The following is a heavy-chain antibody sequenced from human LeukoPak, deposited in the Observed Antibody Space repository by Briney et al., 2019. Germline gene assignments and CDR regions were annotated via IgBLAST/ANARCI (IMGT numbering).Heavy chain of an antibody. CDR3: ARDYSTVTTFFDY. Sequence: PGGSLRLSCAASGFTFRTYNMNWVRQAPGKGLEWVSYITSGGTTIYYADSVKGRFTISRDNAENSLYLQMNSLRAEDTAVYYCARDYSTVTTFFDYWGQGTLVTVSS. CDR1: GFTFRTYN. D-gene: IGHD4-17*01. J-gene: IGHJ4*02. CDR2: ITSGGTTI. V-gene: IGHV3-48*01.